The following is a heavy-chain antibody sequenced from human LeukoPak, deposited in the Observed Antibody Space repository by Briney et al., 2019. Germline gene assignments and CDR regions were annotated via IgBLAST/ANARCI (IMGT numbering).Heavy chain of an antibody. J-gene: IGHJ6*03. CDR2: IKQNGSEK. CDR3: ARDPEGGDFSIYYYMYV. V-gene: IGHV3-7*01. CDR1: GFTFSNYW. Sequence: TGGSLRLSCAASGFTFSNYWMSWVRQAPGKGRERVANIKQNGSEKTYVDSVKGRFTISRDNAQNSLYLQMNSLRVEDTAVYYCARDPEGGDFSIYYYMYVWGKGTTVTVSS. D-gene: IGHD4-11*01.